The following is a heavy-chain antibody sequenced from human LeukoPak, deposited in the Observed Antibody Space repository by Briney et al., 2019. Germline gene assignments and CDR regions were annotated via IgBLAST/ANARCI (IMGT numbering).Heavy chain of an antibody. CDR2: IWYGGSNK. J-gene: IGHJ4*02. CDR1: GFTFSSYG. D-gene: IGHD3-10*01. CDR3: AKGSSTLVVRSRGDY. Sequence: PGRSLRLSCAASGFTFSSYGMHWVRQAPGKGLEWVAVIWYGGSNKYYADSVKGRFTISRDNSKNTLYLQMNSLRAEDTAVYYCAKGSSTLVVRSRGDYWGQGTLVTVSS. V-gene: IGHV3-33*06.